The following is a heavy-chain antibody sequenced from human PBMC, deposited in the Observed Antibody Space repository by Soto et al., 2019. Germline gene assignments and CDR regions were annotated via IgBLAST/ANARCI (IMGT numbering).Heavy chain of an antibody. CDR3: ARGDSTDCSNGVCSFFYNHDMDV. D-gene: IGHD2-8*01. V-gene: IGHV1-2*04. Sequence: GASVKVSCKASGYSFTDYHIHWVRQAPGQGLEWLGRIDPKSGGTSTAQKFQGWVTMTTDTSISTASMELTRLTSDDTAIYYCARGDSTDCSNGVCSFFYNHDMDVWGQGTTVTVSS. CDR1: GYSFTDYH. CDR2: IDPKSGGT. J-gene: IGHJ6*02.